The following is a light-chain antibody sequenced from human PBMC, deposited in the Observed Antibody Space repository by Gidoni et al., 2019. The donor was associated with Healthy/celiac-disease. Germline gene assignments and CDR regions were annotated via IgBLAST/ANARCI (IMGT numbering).Light chain of an antibody. J-gene: IGLJ2*01. CDR3: QSADSSGTYVV. V-gene: IGLV3-25*02. CDR1: ALPKHY. CDR2: KDS. Sequence: SYELTQPPSVSVSPGQTARITCSGDALPKHYAYWYQQKPGQAPVLVIYKDSERPSGIPERFSGSSSGTTVTLTINGVQAEDEADYYCQSADSSGTYVVFGGGTKLTVL.